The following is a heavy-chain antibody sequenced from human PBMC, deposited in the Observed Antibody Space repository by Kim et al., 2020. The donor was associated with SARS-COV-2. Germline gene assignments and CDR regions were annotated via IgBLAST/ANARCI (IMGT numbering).Heavy chain of an antibody. D-gene: IGHD3-16*01. J-gene: IGHJ4*02. CDR3: AALRGGGTYYYDS. V-gene: IGHV3-74*01. CDR1: GFTFTSYW. CDR2: ISLDGTNT. Sequence: GGSLRLSCAASGFTFTSYWMHWVRQAPGRGLVWVSRISLDGTNTLYADSVKGRFTVSRDNAKNTLYLQMDSLTPDDTAVYYCAALRGGGTYYYDSWGQGTLVTASS.